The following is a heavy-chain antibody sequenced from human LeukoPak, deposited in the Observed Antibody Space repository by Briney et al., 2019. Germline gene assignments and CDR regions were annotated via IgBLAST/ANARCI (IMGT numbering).Heavy chain of an antibody. CDR2: ISSSGDII. CDR1: GFTFSDYY. Sequence: PGGSLRLSCAASGFTFSDYYMIWLRLAPGKGLEWVSYISSSGDIIKYADSVKGRFTISRDNAKNSLYLQMNSLRAEDTAVYYCVRPPQSYYYYYMDVWGKGTTVTVSS. D-gene: IGHD2-21*01. J-gene: IGHJ6*03. V-gene: IGHV3-11*01. CDR3: VRPPQSYYYYYMDV.